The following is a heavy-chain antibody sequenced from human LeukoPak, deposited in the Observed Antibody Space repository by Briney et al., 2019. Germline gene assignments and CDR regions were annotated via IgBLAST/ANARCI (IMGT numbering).Heavy chain of an antibody. CDR3: ARDPVGYCTSTSCSFFDY. Sequence: GGSLRLSCAASGFTFSSYSMNWVRQAPGKGLEWVSSISSSSSYIYYADSVKGRFTISRDNSKNSLYLQMNSLRAEDTAVYYCARDPVGYCTSTSCSFFDYWGQGTLVTVSS. J-gene: IGHJ4*02. CDR2: ISSSSSYI. D-gene: IGHD2-2*01. V-gene: IGHV3-21*01. CDR1: GFTFSSYS.